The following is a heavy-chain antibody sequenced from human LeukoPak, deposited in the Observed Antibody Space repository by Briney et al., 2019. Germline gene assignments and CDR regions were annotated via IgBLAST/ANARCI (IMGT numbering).Heavy chain of an antibody. CDR1: GYTFTGYY. Sequence: ASVKVSCKASGYTFTGYYMHWVRQAPGQGLEWMGWINPNSGGTNYAQKFQGRVTMTRDTSISTAYMELSRLRSDDTAVYYCARQGGGSGGNWFDPWGQGTLVTVSS. CDR2: INPNSGGT. CDR3: ARQGGGSGGNWFDP. V-gene: IGHV1-2*02. J-gene: IGHJ5*02. D-gene: IGHD3-10*01.